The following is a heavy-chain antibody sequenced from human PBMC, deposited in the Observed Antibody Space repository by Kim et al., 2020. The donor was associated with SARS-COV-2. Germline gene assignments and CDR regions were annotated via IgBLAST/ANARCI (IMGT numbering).Heavy chain of an antibody. Sequence: TNDNPSLQGRVTRSVDTSNNQFSLRLSSVTAADTAIYYCARGHSTSGYDYWGQGALVTVSS. V-gene: IGHV4-34*01. J-gene: IGHJ4*02. CDR3: ARGHSTSGYDY. D-gene: IGHD2-2*01. CDR2: T.